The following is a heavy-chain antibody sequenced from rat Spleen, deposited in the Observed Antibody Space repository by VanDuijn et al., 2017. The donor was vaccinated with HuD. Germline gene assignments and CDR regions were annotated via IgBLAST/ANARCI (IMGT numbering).Heavy chain of an antibody. J-gene: IGHJ2*01. CDR1: GYSITSSYR. CDR3: ARRNWDLFDY. V-gene: IGHV3-3*01. Sequence: EVRLQESGPGLVKPSQSLSLTCSVTGYSITSSYRWNWIRKFPGNKLEWMGYINSAGSTNYNPSLKSRISITRDTSKNQFFLQVNSVTTEDTATYYCARRNWDLFDYWGQGVMVTVSS. D-gene: IGHD5-1*01. CDR2: INSAGST.